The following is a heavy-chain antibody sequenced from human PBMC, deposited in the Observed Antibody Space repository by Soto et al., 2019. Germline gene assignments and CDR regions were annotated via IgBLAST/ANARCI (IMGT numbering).Heavy chain of an antibody. CDR3: GREMDSSSAEHSYMDV. CDR2: IKQDGSEK. CDR1: GFTFSSYW. J-gene: IGHJ6*03. Sequence: GGSLRLSCAASGFTFSSYWMSWVRQAPGKGLEWVANIKQDGSEKYYVDSVKGRFTISRDNAKNSLYLQMNSLRAEDTAVYYSGREMDSSSAEHSYMDVWGKGTTLTVSS. D-gene: IGHD6-6*01. V-gene: IGHV3-7*01.